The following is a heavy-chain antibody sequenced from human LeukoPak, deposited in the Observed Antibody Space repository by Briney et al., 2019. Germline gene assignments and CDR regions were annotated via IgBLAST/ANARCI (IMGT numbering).Heavy chain of an antibody. CDR3: VRSKGGSHDY. CDR1: GGSVSSGSYY. D-gene: IGHD3-16*01. J-gene: IGHJ4*02. Sequence: SETLSLTCTVSGGSVSSGSYYWSWIRQPPGKGLEWIGYIYYSGSTNYNPSLKSRVTISVDTSKNQFSLKLSSVTAADTAVYYCVRSKGGSHDYWGQGTLVTVSS. V-gene: IGHV4-61*01. CDR2: IYYSGST.